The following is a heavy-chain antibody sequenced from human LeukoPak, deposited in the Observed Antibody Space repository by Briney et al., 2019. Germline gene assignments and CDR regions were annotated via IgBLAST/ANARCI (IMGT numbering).Heavy chain of an antibody. Sequence: PGGSLRLSCAASGFTFSSYAMHWVHQAPGKGLEWVAVISYDGSNKYYADSVKGRFTISRDNSKNTLYLQMNSLRAEDTAVYYCAKVELGLEAYYFDHWGQGTLVTVSS. J-gene: IGHJ4*02. CDR1: GFTFSSYA. CDR2: ISYDGSNK. CDR3: AKVELGLEAYYFDH. D-gene: IGHD1-26*01. V-gene: IGHV3-30*04.